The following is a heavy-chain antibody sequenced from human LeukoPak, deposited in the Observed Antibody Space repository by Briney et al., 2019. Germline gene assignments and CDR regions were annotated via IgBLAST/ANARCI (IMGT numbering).Heavy chain of an antibody. V-gene: IGHV4-38-2*01. CDR3: ATSQGLPYNFDY. CDR1: GFTFSTYA. J-gene: IGHJ4*02. Sequence: PGGSLRLSCAASGFTFSTYAMSWVRQPPGKGLEWIASIYYSGTTYFNPSLKSRVTISLDTSRNQFSLKLSSVTAADTAVYYCATSQGLPYNFDYWGQGSLVTVSS. CDR2: IYYSGTT. D-gene: IGHD6-25*01.